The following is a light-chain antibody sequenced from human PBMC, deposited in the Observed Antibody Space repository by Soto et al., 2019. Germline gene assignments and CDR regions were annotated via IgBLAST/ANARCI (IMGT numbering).Light chain of an antibody. CDR1: QSVSSSY. J-gene: IGKJ1*01. CDR2: GAS. CDR3: QQYNNWPPGK. Sequence: EIGLTQSPGTLSLSPGERAALSCRASQSVSSSYLAWYQQKPGQAPRLLIYGASSRATGIPDRFSGSGSGTDFTLTISSLEPEDFAVYYCQQYNNWPPGKFGQGTKVDNK. V-gene: IGKV3-20*01.